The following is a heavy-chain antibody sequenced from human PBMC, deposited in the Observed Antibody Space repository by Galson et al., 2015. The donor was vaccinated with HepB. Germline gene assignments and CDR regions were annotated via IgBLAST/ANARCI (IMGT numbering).Heavy chain of an antibody. Sequence: LRLSCAASGFTFSSYGMHWVRQAPGKGLEWVAVISYDGSNKYYADSVKGRFTISRDNSKNTLYLQMNSLRAEDTAVYYCAKDLGSWGFDYWGQGTLVTVSS. CDR1: GFTFSSYG. V-gene: IGHV3-30*18. CDR2: ISYDGSNK. J-gene: IGHJ4*02. CDR3: AKDLGSWGFDY. D-gene: IGHD1-26*01.